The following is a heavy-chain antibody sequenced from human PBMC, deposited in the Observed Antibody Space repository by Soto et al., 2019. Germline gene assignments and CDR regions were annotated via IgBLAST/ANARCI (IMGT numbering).Heavy chain of an antibody. J-gene: IGHJ4*02. V-gene: IGHV1-8*02. CDR2: MNPNSGNT. Sequence: ASVKVSCKASGGTFSSYDINWVRQATGQGLEWMGRMNPNSGNTGYAQKFQGRVTMTRNTSISTAYMELSSLRSEDTAVYYCARGNVVTGTTLDYWGQGTLVTVSS. CDR3: ARGNVVTGTTLDY. D-gene: IGHD1-1*01. CDR1: GGTFSSYD.